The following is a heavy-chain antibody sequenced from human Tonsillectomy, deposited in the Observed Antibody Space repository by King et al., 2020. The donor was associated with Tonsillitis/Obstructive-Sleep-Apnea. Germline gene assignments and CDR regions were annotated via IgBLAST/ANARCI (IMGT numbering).Heavy chain of an antibody. CDR3: ARLWRSPDPGFNWFDP. V-gene: IGHV5-10-1*01. D-gene: IGHD3-10*01. CDR1: GYSFTSYW. J-gene: IGHJ5*02. CDR2: IDPSDSYT. Sequence: VQLVESGAEVKKPGESLRISCKGSGYSFTSYWISWVRQMPGKGLEWMGRIDPSDSYTNYSPSFQGHVTIPADKSISTAYLQWSSLKASDTAMYYCARLWRSPDPGFNWFDPWGQGTLVTVSS.